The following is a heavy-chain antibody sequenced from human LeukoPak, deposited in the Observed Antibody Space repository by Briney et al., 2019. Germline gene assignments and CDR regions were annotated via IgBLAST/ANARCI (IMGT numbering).Heavy chain of an antibody. CDR1: GFTFSSYG. Sequence: GGSLRLSRAASGFTFSSYGMPWVRQAPGKGLEWVAVISYDGSNKYYADSVKGRFTISRDNSKNTLYLQMNSLRAEDTAVYYCAKPPPYYYDSSGYYAYWGQGTLVTVSS. D-gene: IGHD3-22*01. CDR3: AKPPPYYYDSSGYYAY. J-gene: IGHJ4*02. CDR2: ISYDGSNK. V-gene: IGHV3-30*18.